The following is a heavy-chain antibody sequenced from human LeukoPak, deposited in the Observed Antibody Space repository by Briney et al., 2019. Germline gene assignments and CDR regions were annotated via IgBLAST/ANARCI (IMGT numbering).Heavy chain of an antibody. CDR2: FHYSGTT. D-gene: IGHD7-27*01. CDR1: GSSLRSYF. CDR3: ARGSRGDGAAFDI. Sequence: PSETLSLTCTVSGSSLRSYFWSWIRQPPGRGLEWVGYFHYSGTTNYYPTLKSRVTISLDTSKNQFSLKLSSITAADTAVYYCARGSRGDGAAFDIWGQGTMVTVSS. J-gene: IGHJ3*02. V-gene: IGHV4-59*01.